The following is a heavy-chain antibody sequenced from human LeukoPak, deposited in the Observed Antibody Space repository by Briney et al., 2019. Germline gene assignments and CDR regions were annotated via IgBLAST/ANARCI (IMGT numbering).Heavy chain of an antibody. CDR2: IYYSGST. V-gene: IGHV4-39*07. CDR3: ARVYSGYESYFDY. Sequence: TASETLSLTCTVSGGSITSSSYYWGWIRQPPGKGLEWIGSIYYSGSTYYNPSLKSRVTISVDTSKNQFSLKLSSVTAADTAVYYCARVYSGYESYFDYWGQGTLVTVSS. J-gene: IGHJ4*02. CDR1: GGSITSSSYY. D-gene: IGHD5-12*01.